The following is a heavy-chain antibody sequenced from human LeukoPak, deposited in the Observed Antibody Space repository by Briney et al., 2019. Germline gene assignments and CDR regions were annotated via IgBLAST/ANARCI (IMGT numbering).Heavy chain of an antibody. V-gene: IGHV1-2*02. CDR3: ARDKPSVTNDDAFDI. Sequence: VASVKVSCKASGYTFTGYYMHWVRQAPGQGLEWMGWINPNSGGTNYAQKFQGRVTMTRDTSISTAYMELSRLRSDDTAVYYCARDKPSVTNDDAFDIWGQGTMVTVSS. J-gene: IGHJ3*02. D-gene: IGHD4-17*01. CDR2: INPNSGGT. CDR1: GYTFTGYY.